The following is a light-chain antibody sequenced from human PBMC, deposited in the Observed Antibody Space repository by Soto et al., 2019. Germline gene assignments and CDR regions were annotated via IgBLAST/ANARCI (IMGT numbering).Light chain of an antibody. J-gene: IGLJ3*02. Sequence: QSALTQPASVSGSPGQSITISCTGISSDVGGYNYVSWYQQHPGKAPKLIIYEVSNRHSGVSNRFSGSKSGNTASLTISGLQAEDEADYYCNSYRTNYTWLFGGGTKLTVL. CDR1: SSDVGGYNY. CDR3: NSYRTNYTWL. CDR2: EVS. V-gene: IGLV2-14*01.